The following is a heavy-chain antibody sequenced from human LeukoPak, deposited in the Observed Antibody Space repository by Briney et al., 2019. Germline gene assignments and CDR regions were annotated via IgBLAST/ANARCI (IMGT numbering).Heavy chain of an antibody. V-gene: IGHV3-48*02. CDR1: GFTFSTYN. CDR2: ISSGSEII. D-gene: IGHD1-26*01. Sequence: GGSLRLSCAASGFTFSTYNMNWVRQAPGKGLEWVSFISSGSEIIYYADSVKGRFPVSRDNAKNSLYLQMNSLRDEDTAVYYCARNPAGIGDYLGQGTLVTVSS. CDR3: ARNPAGIGDY. J-gene: IGHJ4*02.